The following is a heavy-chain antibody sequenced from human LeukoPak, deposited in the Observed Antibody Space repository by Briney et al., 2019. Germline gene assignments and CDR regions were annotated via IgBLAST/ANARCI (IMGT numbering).Heavy chain of an antibody. CDR3: ARIGPTVTYPDY. V-gene: IGHV4-61*05. D-gene: IGHD4-17*01. CDR1: GGSISSSSYY. Sequence: SETLSLTCTVSGGSISSSSYYWSWIRQPPGKGLEWIGYIYYSGSTNYNPSLKSRVTISVDTSKNQFSLKLSSVTAADTAVYYCARIGPTVTYPDYWGQGTLVTVSS. CDR2: IYYSGST. J-gene: IGHJ4*02.